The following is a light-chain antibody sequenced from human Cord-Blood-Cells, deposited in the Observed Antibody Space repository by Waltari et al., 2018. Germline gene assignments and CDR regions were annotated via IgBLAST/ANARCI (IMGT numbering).Light chain of an antibody. CDR3: SSYTSSSTRV. J-gene: IGLJ3*02. Sequence: SALTQPASVSGSTGQSITISWTGTSSDVGGYNYVSWYEQHPGKAPKVMIYEVSNRPAGVPNRFSGSKSGNTASRTISGLHAEDEADYYCSSYTSSSTRVFGGGTKLTVL. V-gene: IGLV2-14*01. CDR1: SSDVGGYNY. CDR2: EVS.